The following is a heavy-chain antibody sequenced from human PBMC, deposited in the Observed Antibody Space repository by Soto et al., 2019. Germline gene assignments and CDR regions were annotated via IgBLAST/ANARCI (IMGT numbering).Heavy chain of an antibody. Sequence: QVQLVQSGAEVKRPGSSVKVSCKASGGTFSSYAISWVRQAPGQGLEWMGGIIPIFGPANYAQKYQGRVTVTADESTSTAYMELSSLRSEGTAVYYCATSAARNYYYGMDVWGQGTTVTVSS. CDR1: GGTFSSYA. CDR3: ATSAARNYYYGMDV. CDR2: IIPIFGPA. J-gene: IGHJ6*02. V-gene: IGHV1-69*12.